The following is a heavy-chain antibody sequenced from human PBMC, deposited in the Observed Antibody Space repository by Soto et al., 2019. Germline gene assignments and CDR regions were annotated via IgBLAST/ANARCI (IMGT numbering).Heavy chain of an antibody. Sequence: VQLLESGGGLLQPGGSLRPSCAASGFTFGGYAMNWVRQAPGKGLEWVSGIIGGGDTTFYTDSVKGRFTISRDNSGNTLYLQMNSLRAEDTAVYFCGRKSQGSVTVTGNWYFDLWGRGTLVTVSS. CDR2: IIGGGDTT. CDR1: GFTFGGYA. CDR3: GRKSQGSVTVTGNWYFDL. D-gene: IGHD4-17*01. V-gene: IGHV3-23*01. J-gene: IGHJ2*01.